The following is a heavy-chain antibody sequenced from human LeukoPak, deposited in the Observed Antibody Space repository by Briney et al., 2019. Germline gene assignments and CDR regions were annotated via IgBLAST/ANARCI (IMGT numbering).Heavy chain of an antibody. Sequence: SETLSLTCTVSGGSISSGSYFWSWIRQPPGKGLEWIGYIYYIGNTNYNPSLKSRVTISIDTSKNQFSLKLSSVTAADTAVYYCARAVRYFGQDAYDIWGQGTMVTVSS. J-gene: IGHJ3*02. CDR3: ARAVRYFGQDAYDI. CDR2: IYYIGNT. D-gene: IGHD3-9*01. CDR1: GGSISSGSYF. V-gene: IGHV4-61*01.